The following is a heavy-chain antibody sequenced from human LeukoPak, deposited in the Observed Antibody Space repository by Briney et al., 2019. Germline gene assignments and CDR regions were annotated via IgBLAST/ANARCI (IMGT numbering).Heavy chain of an antibody. CDR3: ARVRGGYCSGGSCPKHWFDP. J-gene: IGHJ5*02. D-gene: IGHD2-15*01. Sequence: SETLSLTGTVSGGSVSSGSYYWSWIRQPPGKGLEWIGYIYYSGSTNYNPSLKSRVTISVDTSKNQFSLKLSSVTAAHTAVYYCARVRGGYCSGGSCPKHWFDPWGQGTLVTVSS. CDR1: GGSVSSGSYY. V-gene: IGHV4-61*01. CDR2: IYYSGST.